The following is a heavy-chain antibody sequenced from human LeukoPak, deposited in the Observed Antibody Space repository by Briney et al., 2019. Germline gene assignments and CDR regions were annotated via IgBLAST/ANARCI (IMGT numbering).Heavy chain of an antibody. CDR1: DDSITSGDYY. J-gene: IGHJ3*02. V-gene: IGHV4-30-2*01. D-gene: IGHD2-2*01. Sequence: PSQTLSLTCTVSDDSITSGDYYWSWIRQPPGKGLEWIGYVYHSGTAYYNPSLRSRVTISVDRSENQFSLKMTSVTAADTAVYYCARDCSSTSCSDAFDIWGQGTMVTVSS. CDR3: ARDCSSTSCSDAFDI. CDR2: VYHSGTA.